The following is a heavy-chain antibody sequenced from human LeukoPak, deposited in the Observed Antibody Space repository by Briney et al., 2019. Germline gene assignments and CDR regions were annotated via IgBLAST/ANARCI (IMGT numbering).Heavy chain of an antibody. Sequence: PGGSLRLSCAASGFTFSSYGMHWVRQAPGKGLEWVAFIRYDGGNKYYADSVKGRFTISRDNSKNTLYLQMNSLRAEDTAVYYCAKDYQWAAAGGYFDYWGQGTLVTVSS. CDR3: AKDYQWAAAGGYFDY. CDR2: IRYDGGNK. J-gene: IGHJ4*02. D-gene: IGHD6-13*01. V-gene: IGHV3-30*02. CDR1: GFTFSSYG.